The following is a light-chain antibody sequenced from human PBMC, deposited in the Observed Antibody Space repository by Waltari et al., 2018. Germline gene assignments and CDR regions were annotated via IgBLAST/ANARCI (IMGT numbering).Light chain of an antibody. J-gene: IGKJ4*01. CDR2: DAS. CDR3: QQRNTWPLT. V-gene: IGKV3-11*01. CDR1: HTVHND. Sequence: VLTQSPATLSWSPGERATLSCRASHTVHNDLAWYQQKPGQPPRLLIYDASNRATGIPARFSGSGSETDFTLTISSLEPEDFAVYYCQQRNTWPLTFGGGTTVEI.